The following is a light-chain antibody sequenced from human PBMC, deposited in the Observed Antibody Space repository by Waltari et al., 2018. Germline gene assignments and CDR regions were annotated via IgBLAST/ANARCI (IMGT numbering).Light chain of an antibody. Sequence: EVLMTQSPATLSVSPGERATLSCRASQTISRNLAWYQQKPGQAPRLLIYGASTRAPGIPARFSGSGSETEFTLSISSVQSEDFGVYYCQQYNNWRTFGQGTKLEI. CDR1: QTISRN. CDR3: QQYNNWRT. CDR2: GAS. J-gene: IGKJ2*01. V-gene: IGKV3D-15*01.